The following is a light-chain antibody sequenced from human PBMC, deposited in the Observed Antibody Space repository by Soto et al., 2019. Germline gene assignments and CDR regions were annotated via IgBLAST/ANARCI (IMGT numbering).Light chain of an antibody. J-gene: IGKJ1*01. Sequence: EIVMTQSPATLSVSPGERATLSCTASQSVSSNLAWYQQKPGQAPRLLIYGASTRATGIPARFSGSGSGTEFTLTISSLQSEDFAVYYCQQYNNWTRTFGQGTRWKSN. CDR2: GAS. CDR3: QQYNNWTRT. V-gene: IGKV3-15*01. CDR1: QSVSSN.